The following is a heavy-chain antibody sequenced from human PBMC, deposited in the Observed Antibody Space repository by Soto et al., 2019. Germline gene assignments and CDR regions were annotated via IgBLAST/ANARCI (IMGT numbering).Heavy chain of an antibody. CDR2: IYYSGST. V-gene: IGHV4-39*01. D-gene: IGHD3-22*01. CDR1: GGSISSSSYY. CDR3: ARHLYYYDSSGYPTSGFDP. Sequence: SETRSLTCTVSGGSISSSSYYWGWIRQPPGKGLEWIGSIYYSGSTYYNPSLKSRVTISVDTSKNQFSLKLSSVTAADTAVYYCARHLYYYDSSGYPTSGFDPWGQGTLVTVSS. J-gene: IGHJ5*02.